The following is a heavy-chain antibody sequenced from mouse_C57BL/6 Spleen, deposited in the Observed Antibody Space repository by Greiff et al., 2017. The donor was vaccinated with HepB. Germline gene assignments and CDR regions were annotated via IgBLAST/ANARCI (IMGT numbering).Heavy chain of an antibody. V-gene: IGHV5-6*01. J-gene: IGHJ2*01. CDR2: ISSGGSYT. Sequence: EVQGVESGGDLVKPGGSLKLSCAASGFTFSSYGMSWVRQTPDKRLEWVATISSGGSYTYYPDSVKGRFTISRDNAKNTLYLQMSSLKSEDTAMYYCARQAGGSSHFDYWGQGTTLTVSS. D-gene: IGHD1-1*01. CDR1: GFTFSSYG. CDR3: ARQAGGSSHFDY.